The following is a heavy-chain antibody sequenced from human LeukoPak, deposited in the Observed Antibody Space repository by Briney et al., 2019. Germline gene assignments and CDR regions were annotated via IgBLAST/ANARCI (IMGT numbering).Heavy chain of an antibody. Sequence: SETLSLTCTVSGDSIXSYXXNXXXQXPGXXPXWIGYIYSGTTNYNPSLKSRVTMSRDTSKNQFSLKLSSVTAADTAMYYCAREGEYSAGYFDYWGQGTLVTVSS. J-gene: IGHJ4*02. CDR1: GDSIXSYX. D-gene: IGHD2/OR15-2a*01. CDR2: IYSGTT. CDR3: AREGEYSAGYFDY. V-gene: IGHV4-59*01.